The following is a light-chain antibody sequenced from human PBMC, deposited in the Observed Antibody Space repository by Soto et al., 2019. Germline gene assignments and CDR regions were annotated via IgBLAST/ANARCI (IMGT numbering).Light chain of an antibody. CDR3: QQYGPSPPGYT. CDR2: GES. CDR1: QFWGIGS. Sequence: EIVLTQSPGTLSLSPGERVTFSCRASQFWGIGSLAGYNQRLGQAPGLLIYGESTRATGIPDRFSGGAPGTDFTLTISRLEPEDFAVYYCQQYGPSPPGYTFGQGTKLEIK. J-gene: IGKJ2*01. V-gene: IGKV3-20*01.